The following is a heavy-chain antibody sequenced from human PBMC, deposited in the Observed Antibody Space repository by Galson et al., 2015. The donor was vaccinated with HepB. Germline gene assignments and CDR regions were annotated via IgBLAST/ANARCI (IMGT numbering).Heavy chain of an antibody. CDR2: ISYDGSNK. V-gene: IGHV3-30*03. CDR3: VAATGDYYYGMDV. D-gene: IGHD2-15*01. J-gene: IGHJ6*02. Sequence: SLRLSCAASGFTFSNYGMHWVRQAPGKGLEWVAVISYDGSNKYYADSVKDRFTISRDNSKYTLYLQMNSLRAEDTAVYYVVAATGDYYYGMDVWGQGTTVTVSS. CDR1: GFTFSNYG.